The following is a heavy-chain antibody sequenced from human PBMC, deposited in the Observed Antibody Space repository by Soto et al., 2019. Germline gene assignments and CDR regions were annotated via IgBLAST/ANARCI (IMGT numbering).Heavy chain of an antibody. Sequence: QVQLVQAGAEVKKPGASVKVSCKTSGYPFTSYGINWVRQAPGQGPEWVGWISAYNGKTSYTQKFQGRVTMTTDTSTRTAYMELRSLRSDDTAVYYCARDRLIAVTGLLHYWGQGTLVTVSS. CDR2: ISAYNGKT. V-gene: IGHV1-18*01. CDR1: GYPFTSYG. J-gene: IGHJ4*02. D-gene: IGHD6-19*01. CDR3: ARDRLIAVTGLLHY.